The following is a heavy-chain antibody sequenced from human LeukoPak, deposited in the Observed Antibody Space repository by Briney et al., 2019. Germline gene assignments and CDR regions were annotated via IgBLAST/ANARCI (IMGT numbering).Heavy chain of an antibody. V-gene: IGHV4-39*07. CDR3: ARDSSSGSIDY. CDR1: GGSFSSSSYY. CDR2: VFYSGST. J-gene: IGHJ4*02. Sequence: SETLSLTCTVSGGSFSSSSYYWGWIRQPPGKGLEWIGSVFYSGSTYYNPSLKSRVIISVDTSKNQFSLKLSSVTAADTAVYYCARDSSSGSIDYWGQGTLVTVSS. D-gene: IGHD6-6*01.